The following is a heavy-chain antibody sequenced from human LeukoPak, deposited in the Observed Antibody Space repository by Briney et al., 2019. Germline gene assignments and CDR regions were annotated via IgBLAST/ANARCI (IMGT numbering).Heavy chain of an antibody. CDR1: GGFISSSSYY. Sequence: SETLSLTCTVSGGFISSSSYYWGWIRQPPGKGLEWIGSIYYSGSTYYNPSLKSRVTISVDTSKNQFSLKLSSVTAADTAVYYCARRGGHQAAAGTPYYYYMDVWGKGTTVTISS. CDR2: IYYSGST. J-gene: IGHJ6*03. D-gene: IGHD6-13*01. V-gene: IGHV4-39*01. CDR3: ARRGGHQAAAGTPYYYYMDV.